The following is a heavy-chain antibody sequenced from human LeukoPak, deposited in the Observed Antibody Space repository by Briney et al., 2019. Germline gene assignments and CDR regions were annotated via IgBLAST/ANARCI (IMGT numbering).Heavy chain of an antibody. CDR3: ARDSYGYCSSTSCYQLDY. D-gene: IGHD2-2*01. Sequence: GRSLGLSCAASGFTFSSYAMHWVRQAPGKGLEWVAVISYDGSNKYYADSVKGRFTISRDNSKNTLYLQMNSLRAEDTAVYYCARDSYGYCSSTSCYQLDYWGQGTLVTVSS. V-gene: IGHV3-30*01. CDR1: GFTFSSYA. J-gene: IGHJ4*02. CDR2: ISYDGSNK.